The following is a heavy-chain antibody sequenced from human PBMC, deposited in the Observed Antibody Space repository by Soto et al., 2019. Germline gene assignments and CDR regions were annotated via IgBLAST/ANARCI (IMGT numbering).Heavy chain of an antibody. CDR3: ARVPDR. CDR2: IYHSGST. CDR1: GGSISSGGYS. J-gene: IGHJ5*02. V-gene: IGHV4-30-2*01. Sequence: SETLALTCAVSGGSISSGGYSWSWIRQPPGKGLEWIGYIYHSGSTYYNPSLKSRVTISVDRSKNQFSLKLSSVTAADTAVYYCARVPDRWGQGTLVTGSS. D-gene: IGHD2-2*01.